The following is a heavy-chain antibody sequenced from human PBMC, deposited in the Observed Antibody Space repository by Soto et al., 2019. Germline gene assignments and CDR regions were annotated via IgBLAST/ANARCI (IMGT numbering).Heavy chain of an antibody. Sequence: ASVKVSCKASGGTFSSYAISWVRQAPGQGLEWMGGIIPIFGTANYAQKFQGRVTITADKSTSTAYMELSSLRSEDTAVYYCARADTAMVKVDYWGQGTLVRVSS. D-gene: IGHD5-18*01. CDR2: IIPIFGTA. CDR3: ARADTAMVKVDY. J-gene: IGHJ4*02. CDR1: GGTFSSYA. V-gene: IGHV1-69*06.